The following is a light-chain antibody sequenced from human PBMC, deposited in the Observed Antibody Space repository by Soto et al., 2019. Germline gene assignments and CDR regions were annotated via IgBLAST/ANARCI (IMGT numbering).Light chain of an antibody. CDR3: QQYGSSPVT. CDR2: GAS. CDR1: QSVSKS. J-gene: IGKJ1*01. V-gene: IGKV3-20*01. Sequence: EIVLTQSPGTLSLSPGERATLSCRASQSVSKSLAWYQQKPDQAPSLLIYGASSRATGIPDRFSGSGSGTDFTLTISRLEPEDFAVYYCQQYGSSPVTFGQGTRWIS.